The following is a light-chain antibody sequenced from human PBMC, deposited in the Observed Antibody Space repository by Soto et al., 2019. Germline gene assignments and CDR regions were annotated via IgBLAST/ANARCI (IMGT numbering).Light chain of an antibody. V-gene: IGKV4-1*01. Sequence: DIVMTQSPDSLAVSLGERATINCKSSQSVLSSSNNKNCLAWYQQKPGQPPRLLIYWASTREYGVPDRFSGSGSATDFTLTISSLQAEDVEVYYGQHYYSIPWTFGQGTKVESK. CDR3: QHYYSIPWT. J-gene: IGKJ1*01. CDR1: QSVLSSSNNKNC. CDR2: WAS.